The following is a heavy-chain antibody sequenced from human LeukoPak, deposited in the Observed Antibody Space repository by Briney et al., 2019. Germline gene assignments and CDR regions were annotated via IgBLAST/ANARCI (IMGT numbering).Heavy chain of an antibody. CDR1: GFIVSSNY. D-gene: IGHD3-22*01. J-gene: IGHJ4*02. CDR2: IYSGGRT. Sequence: GGSLRLSCSASGFIVSSNYMSWVRQAPGKGLEWVSVIYSGGRTYYADSVKGRFTISRDNSKNTVYLQMNSLRAEDTAVYYCARYYYDSSGHPYYFDYWGQGTLVTVSS. CDR3: ARYYYDSSGHPYYFDY. V-gene: IGHV3-53*01.